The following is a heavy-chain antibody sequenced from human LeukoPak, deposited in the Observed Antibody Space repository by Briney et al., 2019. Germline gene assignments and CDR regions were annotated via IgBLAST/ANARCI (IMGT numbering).Heavy chain of an antibody. CDR1: GGSITSSSYY. D-gene: IGHD1-26*01. CDR3: ARHGSPHMGATRMNWFDP. CDR2: VYYSGST. Sequence: SETLSLTCTVSGGSITSSSYYWGWIRQPPGKGLEWIGSVYYSGSTYYNPSLKSRVTMSVDTSKNQFSLKLSSVTAADTAVYYCARHGSPHMGATRMNWFDPWGQGTLVTVSS. V-gene: IGHV4-39*01. J-gene: IGHJ5*02.